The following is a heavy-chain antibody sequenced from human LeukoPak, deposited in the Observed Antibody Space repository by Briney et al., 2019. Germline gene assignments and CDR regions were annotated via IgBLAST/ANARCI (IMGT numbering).Heavy chain of an antibody. Sequence: ASVKVSCKASGGTFSSYAISWVRQAPGQGLEWMGRIIPILGIANYAQKFQGRVTITADKSTGTAYMELSSLRSEDTAVYYCARGDPSGWTLWGQGTLVTVSS. J-gene: IGHJ4*02. CDR3: ARGDPSGWTL. CDR2: IIPILGIA. V-gene: IGHV1-69*04. CDR1: GGTFSSYA. D-gene: IGHD6-19*01.